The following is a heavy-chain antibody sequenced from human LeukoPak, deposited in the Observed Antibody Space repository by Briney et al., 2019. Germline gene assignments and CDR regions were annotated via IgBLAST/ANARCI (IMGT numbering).Heavy chain of an antibody. CDR1: GGSFSGYY. V-gene: IGHV4-34*01. D-gene: IGHD3-3*01. CDR2: INHSGST. J-gene: IGHJ6*03. CDR3: ASTRHWRWGSYYMDV. Sequence: SETLSLTCAVYGGSFSGYYWSWIRQPPGKGLEWFGEINHSGSTNYNPSLKSRVTISVDTSKNQFSLKLSSVTAADTAVYYCASTRHWRWGSYYMDVWGKGTTVTVSS.